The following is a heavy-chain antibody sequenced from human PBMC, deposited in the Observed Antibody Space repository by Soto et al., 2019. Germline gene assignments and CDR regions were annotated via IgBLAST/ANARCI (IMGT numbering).Heavy chain of an antibody. V-gene: IGHV1-8*01. CDR1: GYTFTSYD. D-gene: IGHD3-9*01. J-gene: IGHJ6*03. Sequence: GASVKVSCKASGYTFTSYDINWVRQATGQGLEWMGWMNPNSGNTGYAQKFQGRVTMTRNTPISTAYMELSSLRSEDTAVYYCARAIAYYDILTGYYADYYYYYMDVWGKGTTVTVSS. CDR3: ARAIAYYDILTGYYADYYYYYMDV. CDR2: MNPNSGNT.